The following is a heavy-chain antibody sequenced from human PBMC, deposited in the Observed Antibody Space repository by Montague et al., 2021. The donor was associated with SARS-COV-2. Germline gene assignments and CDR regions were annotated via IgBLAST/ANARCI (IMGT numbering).Heavy chain of an antibody. V-gene: IGHV4-31*03. D-gene: IGHD3-3*01. CDR3: ARAVVTNYNFWSGYSRVPDANWFDP. CDR2: IYYSGTT. CDR1: GNSVNTGGYY. Sequence: TLSLTCTVSGNSVNTGGYYWSWIRQLPGKGLEWIGYIYYSGTTSYNPSLQSRLIIPVDTSKNQFSLSLTSVTAADTAVYYCARAVVTNYNFWSGYSRVPDANWFDPWGQGTLVTVAS. J-gene: IGHJ5*02.